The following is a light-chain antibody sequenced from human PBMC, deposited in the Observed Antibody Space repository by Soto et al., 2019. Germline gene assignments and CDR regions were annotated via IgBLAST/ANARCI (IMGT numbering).Light chain of an antibody. CDR1: KLGNKY. V-gene: IGLV3-1*01. CDR3: ATFDSNAVV. CDR2: QDA. Sequence: SYELTQPPSVSVSPGQTASVTCSGNKLGNKYVSWYQQQPGQSPVVVIHQDAKRPSGIPERFSGSNSGNTATLTISGTQALDVADYYCATFDSNAVVFGGGTKLTVL. J-gene: IGLJ2*01.